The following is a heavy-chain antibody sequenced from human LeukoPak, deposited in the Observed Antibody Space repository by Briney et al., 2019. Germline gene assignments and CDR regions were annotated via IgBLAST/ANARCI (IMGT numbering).Heavy chain of an antibody. CDR1: GYAFTNYY. CDR2: INPYNNNT. J-gene: IGHJ6*01. D-gene: IGHD1-26*01. CDR3: ARDNVGGSYPYYYYYGMDV. V-gene: IGHV1-18*01. Sequence: GASVTVSFKASGYAFTNYYFDWVRQAPGQGLEWMGWINPYNNNTRYARKFLDRISLTTDSSTNTAYLELRSLSSDDTAVYFCARDNVGGSYPYYYYYGMDVWGQGTTVTVSS.